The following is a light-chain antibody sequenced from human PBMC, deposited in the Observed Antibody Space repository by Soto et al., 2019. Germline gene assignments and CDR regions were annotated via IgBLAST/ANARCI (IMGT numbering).Light chain of an antibody. CDR1: QSISSY. Sequence: DIQLTQSPSSLSASLGDRVTITCRASQSISSYLHWYQQKPGKAPRLLIYAASSLQSGVPSRFSGSGSGADFTLTISSLQPEDCATYYCQQTYSIPRTFGGGTKVQIK. CDR3: QQTYSIPRT. CDR2: AAS. V-gene: IGKV1-39*01. J-gene: IGKJ4*01.